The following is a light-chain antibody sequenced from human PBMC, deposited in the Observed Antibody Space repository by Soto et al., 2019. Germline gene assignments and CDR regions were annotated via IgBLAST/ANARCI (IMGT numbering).Light chain of an antibody. CDR3: QQTYSTPPYT. Sequence: DIQMTQFPSSLSKSVGDRVSITCRASQSVGIYLNWYQQKPGKAPKLLIYDASTLQSGVPSRFTGSGSGTDFTLTISSLQPEDFATYYCQQTYSTPPYTFGLGTKLEI. CDR2: DAS. J-gene: IGKJ2*01. CDR1: QSVGIY. V-gene: IGKV1-39*01.